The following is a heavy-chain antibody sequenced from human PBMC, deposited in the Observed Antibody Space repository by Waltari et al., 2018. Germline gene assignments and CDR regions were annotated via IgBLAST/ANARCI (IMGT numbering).Heavy chain of an antibody. V-gene: IGHV3-30*02. CDR2: IRYDGSNQ. Sequence: HLLASGGGVVQPGGPLRLSCAASGFTFRSFGMHWVRPAPGKGLEWVVFIRYDGSNQEYVDSVKGRFSISRDNSRNTVYLQMNSLRVEDTAVYYCAKDRGGGYGGLRPDAFDIWGEGTRVIVSS. J-gene: IGHJ3*02. D-gene: IGHD3-10*01. CDR3: AKDRGGGYGGLRPDAFDI. CDR1: GFTFRSFG.